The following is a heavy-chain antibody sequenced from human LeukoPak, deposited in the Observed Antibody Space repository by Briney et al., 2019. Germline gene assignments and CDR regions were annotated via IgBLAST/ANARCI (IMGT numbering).Heavy chain of an antibody. CDR2: ISGSGGST. D-gene: IGHD3-10*01. Sequence: TGGSLRLSCAASGFTFSSYAMSWVRQAPGKGLEWVSAISGSGGSTYYADSVKGRFTISRDNSKNTLYLQMNSLRAEDTAVYYCAKDRGYYGSGSYYKYYYYGMDVWGQGTTVTVSS. CDR1: GFTFSSYA. CDR3: AKDRGYYGSGSYYKYYYYGMDV. V-gene: IGHV3-23*01. J-gene: IGHJ6*02.